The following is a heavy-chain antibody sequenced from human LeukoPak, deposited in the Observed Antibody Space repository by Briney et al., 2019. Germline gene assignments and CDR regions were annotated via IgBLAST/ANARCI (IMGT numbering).Heavy chain of an antibody. D-gene: IGHD1-26*01. J-gene: IGHJ4*02. CDR2: ISYDGSNQ. Sequence: PGGSLRLSCAASGFTFSNYAMHWVRQAPGKGLEWVAVISYDGSNQYYTDSVRGRFTISGDSSKNTLYLQMNSLRAEDTAVYYCVRAPTTGAYYFDYWGQGALITVSS. V-gene: IGHV3-30*04. CDR1: GFTFSNYA. CDR3: VRAPTTGAYYFDY.